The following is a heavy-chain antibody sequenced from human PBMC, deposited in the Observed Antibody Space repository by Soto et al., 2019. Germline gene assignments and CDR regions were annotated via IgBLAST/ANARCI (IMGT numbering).Heavy chain of an antibody. J-gene: IGHJ4*02. V-gene: IGHV3-30-3*01. CDR3: ARAYEGDYFDY. Sequence: GGSLRLSCAASGFTFSSYAMHWVRQAPGKGLEWVAVISYDGSNKYYADSVKSRFTISRDNSKNTLYLQMNSLRAEDTAVYYCARAYEGDYFDYWGQGTLVTVSS. CDR1: GFTFSSYA. CDR2: ISYDGSNK. D-gene: IGHD3-16*01.